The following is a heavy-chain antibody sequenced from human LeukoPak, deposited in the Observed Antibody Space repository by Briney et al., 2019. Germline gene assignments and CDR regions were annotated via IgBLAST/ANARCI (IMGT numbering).Heavy chain of an antibody. CDR1: GFTFRSYA. J-gene: IGHJ3*02. D-gene: IGHD5-24*01. CDR2: ISYDGSNK. Sequence: PGGSLRLSCAASGFTFRSYAMHWVRQAPGKGLEGVAVISYDGSNKYYADSVKGRFTISRDNSKNTLYLQMTSLRAEDTAVYYCARGGRWLQFLDAFDIWGQGTMVTVSS. V-gene: IGHV3-30*04. CDR3: ARGGRWLQFLDAFDI.